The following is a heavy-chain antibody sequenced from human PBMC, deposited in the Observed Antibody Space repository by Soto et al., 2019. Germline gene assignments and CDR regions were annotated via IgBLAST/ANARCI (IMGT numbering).Heavy chain of an antibody. Sequence: GGSLRLSCAASGLTFSSYAMHWVRQATGKGLEWVAVISYDGSNKYYADSVKGGFTISRDNSKNTLYLQMNSLRAEDTAVYYCAREVVVTAIHSPYGMDVWGQGTTVTVSS. CDR3: AREVVVTAIHSPYGMDV. V-gene: IGHV3-30-3*01. CDR2: ISYDGSNK. J-gene: IGHJ6*02. D-gene: IGHD2-21*02. CDR1: GLTFSSYA.